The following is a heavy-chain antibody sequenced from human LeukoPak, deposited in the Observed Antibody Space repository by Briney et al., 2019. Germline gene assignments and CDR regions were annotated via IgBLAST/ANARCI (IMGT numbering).Heavy chain of an antibody. CDR2: INPKSGDT. CDR1: GYNFTAYY. CDR3: AENMDV. V-gene: IGHV1-2*06. Sequence: ASVKVSCKAPGYNFTAYYIHRVRQAPGQRPEWMGRINPKSGDTNYAQKFQGRITLTRETSITTAYMELMRLTPDDTATYYCAENMDVWGQGTTVIVSS. J-gene: IGHJ6*02.